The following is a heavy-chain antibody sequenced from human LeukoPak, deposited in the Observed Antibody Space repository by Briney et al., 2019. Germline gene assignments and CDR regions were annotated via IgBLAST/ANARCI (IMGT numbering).Heavy chain of an antibody. CDR3: AKPIVSGSYHDAFDI. CDR2: ISGSGGST. CDR1: GFTFSSYA. D-gene: IGHD1-26*01. V-gene: IGHV3-23*01. J-gene: IGHJ3*02. Sequence: PGGSLRLSCAASGFTFSSYAMSWVRQAPGKGLEWVSGISGSGGSTHYADSVKGRFTISRDNSKNTLYLQMNSVRAEDTAVYYCAKPIVSGSYHDAFDIWGQGTMVTVSS.